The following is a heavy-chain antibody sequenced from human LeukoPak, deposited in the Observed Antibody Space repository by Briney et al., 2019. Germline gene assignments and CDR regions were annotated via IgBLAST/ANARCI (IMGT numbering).Heavy chain of an antibody. CDR1: GGSISSGTHY. D-gene: IGHD2-8*01. Sequence: SETLSLTCAVSGGSISSGTHYWNWIRQHPGQGLEWIGHIYNTGSAYYNPSLMSRVSISINTSENQFSLKLSSVTAADTAVYFCARVMSVVMRGFDPWGQGTLVTVSS. V-gene: IGHV4-31*11. J-gene: IGHJ5*02. CDR3: ARVMSVVMRGFDP. CDR2: IYNTGSA.